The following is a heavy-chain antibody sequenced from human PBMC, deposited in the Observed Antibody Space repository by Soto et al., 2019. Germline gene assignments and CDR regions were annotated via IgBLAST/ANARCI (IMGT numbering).Heavy chain of an antibody. Sequence: GGSLRLSCAASGFTFSSYAMSWVRQAPGKGLEWVSAISGSGGSTYYADSVKGRFTISRDNSKNTLYLQMNSLRAEDTAVYYCAQVGLIAASGPNWFDPWGQGTLVTVSS. V-gene: IGHV3-23*01. CDR2: ISGSGGST. CDR1: GFTFSSYA. D-gene: IGHD6-13*01. CDR3: AQVGLIAASGPNWFDP. J-gene: IGHJ5*02.